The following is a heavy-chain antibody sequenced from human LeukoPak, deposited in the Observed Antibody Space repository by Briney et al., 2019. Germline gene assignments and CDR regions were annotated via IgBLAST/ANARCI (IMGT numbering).Heavy chain of an antibody. CDR1: GFTFSSYA. CDR3: AKDKYGGKSPGYYGMDV. V-gene: IGHV3-23*03. Sequence: GGSLRLSCAASGFTFSSYAIHWVRQAPGKGLEWVSVIFGGGSTDYADSVKGRFAISRDNSKNTLYLQMNSLRAEDTAVYYCAKDKYGGKSPGYYGMDVWGQGTTVTVSS. D-gene: IGHD4-23*01. CDR2: IFGGGST. J-gene: IGHJ6*02.